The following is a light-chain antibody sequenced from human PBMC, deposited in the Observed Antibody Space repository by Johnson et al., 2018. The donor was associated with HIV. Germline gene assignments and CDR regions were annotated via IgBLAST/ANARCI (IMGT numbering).Light chain of an antibody. Sequence: QSVLTQPPSVSAAPGQKVTISCSGSSSNIGNNYVSWYQQPPGTAPKLLIYENNKRPSGIPDRFSGSKSGPSTPLGIHGLQTGDEADYYCGTWDSSLSTGGVFGTGTKVTVL. CDR2: ENN. CDR1: SSNIGNNY. V-gene: IGLV1-51*02. CDR3: GTWDSSLSTGGV. J-gene: IGLJ1*01.